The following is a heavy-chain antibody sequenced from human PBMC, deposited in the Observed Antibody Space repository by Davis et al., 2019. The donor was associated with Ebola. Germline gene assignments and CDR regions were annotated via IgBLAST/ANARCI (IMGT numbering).Heavy chain of an antibody. CDR1: GFTFSSYA. CDR3: TPLGATTGGYYYYGMDV. CDR2: ISYDGSNK. Sequence: GESLKISCAASGFTFSSYAMHWVRQAPGKGLEWVAVISYDGSNKYYADSVKGRFTISRDNSKNTLYLQMNSLRAEDTAVYYCTPLGATTGGYYYYGMDVWGQGTTVTASS. D-gene: IGHD1-26*01. V-gene: IGHV3-30-3*01. J-gene: IGHJ6*02.